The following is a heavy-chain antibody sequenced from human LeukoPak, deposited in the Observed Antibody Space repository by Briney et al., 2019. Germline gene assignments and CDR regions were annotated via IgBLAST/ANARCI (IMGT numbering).Heavy chain of an antibody. Sequence: GGSLRLSCAASGFTFSSYGMHWVRQAPGKGLEWVAVISYDGSNKYYADSVKGRFTISRDNSKNTLYLQMNSLRAEDTAVYYCAKLFGWELDYWGQGTLVTVSS. J-gene: IGHJ4*02. CDR1: GFTFSSYG. CDR2: ISYDGSNK. D-gene: IGHD1-26*01. V-gene: IGHV3-30*18. CDR3: AKLFGWELDY.